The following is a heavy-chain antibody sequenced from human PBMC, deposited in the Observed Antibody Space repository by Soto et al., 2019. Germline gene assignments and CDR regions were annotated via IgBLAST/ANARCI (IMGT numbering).Heavy chain of an antibody. J-gene: IGHJ6*02. CDR3: ARGVVVPAAPLSYYYYGMDV. CDR1: GGTFSSYT. V-gene: IGHV1-69*02. D-gene: IGHD2-2*01. Sequence: QVQLVQSGAEVKKPGSSVKVSCKASGGTFSSYTISWVRQAPGQGLEWMGRIIPILGIANYAQKFQGRVTIIADKSTSTAYMELSSLRSEETTVYYCARGVVVPAAPLSYYYYGMDVWGQGTTVTVSS. CDR2: IIPILGIA.